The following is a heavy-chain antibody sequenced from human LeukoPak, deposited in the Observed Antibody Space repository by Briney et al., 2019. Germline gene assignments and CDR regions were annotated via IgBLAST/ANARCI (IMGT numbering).Heavy chain of an antibody. CDR1: GFTFSDYY. J-gene: IGHJ4*02. Sequence: GGSLRLSCEASGFTFSDYYMSWIRQAPGKGLERVSYISSSGSTIYYADSVKGRFTISRDNANNSLYLQMNSLRAEDTAVYYCARARIGQEGIDYWGQGTLVTVSS. D-gene: IGHD2-15*01. CDR3: ARARIGQEGIDY. V-gene: IGHV3-11*01. CDR2: ISSSGSTI.